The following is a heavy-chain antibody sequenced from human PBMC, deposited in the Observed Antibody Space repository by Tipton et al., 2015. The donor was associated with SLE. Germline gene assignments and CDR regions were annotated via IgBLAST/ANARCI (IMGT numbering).Heavy chain of an antibody. CDR2: IYHSGST. J-gene: IGHJ3*02. Sequence: TPSLTCAVSGYSISSGYYWGWIRQPPGKGLEWIGSIYHSGSTYYNPSLKSRVTISVDTSKNQFSLKLSSVTAADTAVYYCARDLSPYSSSWDDAFDIWGQGTMVTVSS. V-gene: IGHV4-38-2*02. CDR3: ARDLSPYSSSWDDAFDI. D-gene: IGHD6-13*01. CDR1: GYSISSGYY.